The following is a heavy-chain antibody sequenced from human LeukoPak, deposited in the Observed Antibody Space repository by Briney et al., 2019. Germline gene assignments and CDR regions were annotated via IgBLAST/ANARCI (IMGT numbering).Heavy chain of an antibody. D-gene: IGHD5-12*01. CDR2: ISSSGSNI. J-gene: IGHJ5*02. CDR3: ARDYGYGNWFDP. Sequence: PGGSLRLSCEASGFTFSSYEMHWARQAPGKGLEWVSYISSSGSNIYYADSVKGRFTISRDNAKNSLYLQMNSLRAEDTAIYYCARDYGYGNWFDPWGQGTLVTVSS. V-gene: IGHV3-48*03. CDR1: GFTFSSYE.